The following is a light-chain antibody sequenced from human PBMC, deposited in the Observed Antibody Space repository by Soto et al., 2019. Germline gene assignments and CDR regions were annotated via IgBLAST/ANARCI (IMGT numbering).Light chain of an antibody. CDR2: KAS. CDR3: QQYNSYSGT. J-gene: IGKJ1*01. Sequence: DIQMSQSPSTLSASVGERVTITCRASQNIRSWLAWYQQKPGKAPKLLIYKASSLESGVPSRFSGSGSGTEFTLTISSLQPDDFATFSCQQYNSYSGTFGQGTKLEIK. V-gene: IGKV1-5*03. CDR1: QNIRSW.